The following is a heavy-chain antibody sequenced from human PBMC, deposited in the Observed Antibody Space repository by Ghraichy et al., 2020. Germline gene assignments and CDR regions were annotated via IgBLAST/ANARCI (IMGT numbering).Heavy chain of an antibody. D-gene: IGHD2-15*01. CDR2: INHSGST. CDR1: GGSLSGYY. V-gene: IGHV4-34*01. CDR3: ARVGRGEGLLDDAFDI. J-gene: IGHJ3*02. Sequence: SETLSLTCAVYGGSLSGYYWSWIRQPPGKGLEWIGEINHSGSTNYNPSLKSRVTISVNTSKNQFSLKLSSVTAADTAVYYCARVGRGEGLLDDAFDIWGQGTMVTVSS.